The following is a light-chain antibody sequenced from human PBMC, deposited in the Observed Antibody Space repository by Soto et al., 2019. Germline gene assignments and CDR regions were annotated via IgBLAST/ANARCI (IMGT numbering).Light chain of an antibody. V-gene: IGLV2-18*02. J-gene: IGLJ1*01. Sequence: QSALIQPPSVSGSPGQSVTISCTGTSNDVGNYNSVSWYQQHPGTVPNPMIYNVNIRPSGVSDRFSGSKSGDTASLTVSGLQAEDEADYCRSSYTSTRTYVFGTGTKVTVL. CDR2: NVN. CDR1: SNDVGNYNS. CDR3: SSYTSTRTYV.